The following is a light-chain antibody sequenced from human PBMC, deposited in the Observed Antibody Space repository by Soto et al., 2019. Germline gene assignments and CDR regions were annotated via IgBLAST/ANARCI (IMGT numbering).Light chain of an antibody. V-gene: IGKV3-15*01. CDR2: GAS. Sequence: EIVLTQSPGTLSLSPEERATLSCRASQSVSSNLAWYQQKPGQAPRLLIYGASTRATGIPARFSGSGSGTEFTLTISSLQSEDFAVYYCQQYLGGTFGQGTKVDIK. CDR3: QQYLGGT. J-gene: IGKJ1*01. CDR1: QSVSSN.